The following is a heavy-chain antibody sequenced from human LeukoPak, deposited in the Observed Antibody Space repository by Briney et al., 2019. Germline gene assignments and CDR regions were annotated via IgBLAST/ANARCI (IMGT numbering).Heavy chain of an antibody. Sequence: GGSLRLSCAASGFTFKNHAMSWVRQAPGKGLEWVSAILASGGGDSTYTADSMKGRFTISRDNSKNTLYLQMNSLRAEDTAVYYCARDKTKQWLAEIDYWGQGTLVTVSS. V-gene: IGHV3-23*01. D-gene: IGHD6-19*01. CDR2: ILASGGGDST. J-gene: IGHJ4*02. CDR1: GFTFKNHA. CDR3: ARDKTKQWLAEIDY.